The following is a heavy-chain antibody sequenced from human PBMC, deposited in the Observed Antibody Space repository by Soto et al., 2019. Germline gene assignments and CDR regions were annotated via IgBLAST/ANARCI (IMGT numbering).Heavy chain of an antibody. CDR3: ARGYCSGGSCGLFDY. CDR2: IYYSGST. V-gene: IGHV4-59*01. CDR1: GGSISSYY. J-gene: IGHJ4*02. Sequence: QVQLQESGPSLVKPSETLSLTCTVSGGSISSYYWSWIRQPPGKGLEWIGYIYYSGSTNYNPSLKSRVAISVDTSKNQFSLKLSSVTAADTSVYYCARGYCSGGSCGLFDYWSQGTLVTVSS. D-gene: IGHD2-15*01.